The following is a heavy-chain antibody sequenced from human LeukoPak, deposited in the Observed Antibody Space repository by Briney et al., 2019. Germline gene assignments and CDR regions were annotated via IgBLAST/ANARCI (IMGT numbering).Heavy chain of an antibody. J-gene: IGHJ5*02. CDR2: IYTSGST. Sequence: PSETLSLTCTVSGNSFGDYYWSWIRQPAGKGLEWIGRIYTSGSTTYNPSLKSRVTISVDTSKNQFSLKLSSVTAADTAVYYCARDYGVVVVPAAMRECWFDPWGQGTLVTVSS. CDR1: GNSFGDYY. V-gene: IGHV4-4*07. CDR3: ARDYGVVVVPAAMRECWFDP. D-gene: IGHD2-2*01.